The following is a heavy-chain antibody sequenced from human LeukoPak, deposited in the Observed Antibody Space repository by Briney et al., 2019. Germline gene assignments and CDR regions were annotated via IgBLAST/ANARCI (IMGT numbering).Heavy chain of an antibody. Sequence: GGSLRLSCAASGFTFDGHAMHWVRQAPGKGLEWVSVISGDGDRTYYADSVKGRFTVSRDNSKNSLYLQLNSLRSEDTALYYCAKDARLIHLWLIVYYYYYMDVWGKGTAVTVSS. J-gene: IGHJ6*03. V-gene: IGHV3-43*02. D-gene: IGHD5-18*01. CDR3: AKDARLIHLWLIVYYYYYMDV. CDR2: ISGDGDRT. CDR1: GFTFDGHA.